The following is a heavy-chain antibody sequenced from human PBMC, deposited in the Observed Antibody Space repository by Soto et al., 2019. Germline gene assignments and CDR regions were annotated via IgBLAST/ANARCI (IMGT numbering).Heavy chain of an antibody. V-gene: IGHV1-69*01. J-gene: IGHJ4*02. CDR3: ARDRDDYGSGNYYNRIDF. D-gene: IGHD3-10*01. CDR1: GGIFSTYA. CDR2: IIPLFGTP. Sequence: QVPLVQSGAEVQKPGSSVKVSCKASGGIFSTYAISWLRQAPGQGLEWMGGIIPLFGTPNYAQRFQGRVTITADESTSTAYMELSRLRSEDTAVYYCARDRDDYGSGNYYNRIDFWGQGTLVTVSS.